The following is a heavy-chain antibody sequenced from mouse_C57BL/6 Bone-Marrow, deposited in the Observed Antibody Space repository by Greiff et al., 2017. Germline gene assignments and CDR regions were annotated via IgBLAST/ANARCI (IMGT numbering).Heavy chain of an antibody. J-gene: IGHJ2*01. CDR3: ARGLGY. D-gene: IGHD3-1*01. CDR1: GYTFTDYY. V-gene: IGHV1-76*01. CDR2: IYPGSGNT. Sequence: VKLQESGAELVRPGASVKLSCKASGYTFTDYYINWVKQRPGQGLEWIARIYPGSGNTYYNEKFKGKATLTAEKSSSTAYMQLSSLTSEDSAVYFCARGLGYWGKGTTLTVSS.